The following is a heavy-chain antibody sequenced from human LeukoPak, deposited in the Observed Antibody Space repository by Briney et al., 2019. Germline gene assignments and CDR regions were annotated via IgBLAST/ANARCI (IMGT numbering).Heavy chain of an antibody. Sequence: SETLSLTCTVSGGSISSYYWSWIRQPPGKGLEWIGYIYYSVSTNYNPSLKSRVTISVDTSKNQFSLKLSSVTAADTAVYYCARIMGYSSSSYGMDVWGQGTTVTVSS. D-gene: IGHD6-6*01. V-gene: IGHV4-59*12. CDR2: IYYSVST. CDR1: GGSISSYY. CDR3: ARIMGYSSSSYGMDV. J-gene: IGHJ6*02.